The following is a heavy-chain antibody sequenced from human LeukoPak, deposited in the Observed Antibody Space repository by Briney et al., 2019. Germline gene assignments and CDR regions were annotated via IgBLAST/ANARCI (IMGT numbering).Heavy chain of an antibody. CDR1: GGSISSYY. CDR2: IYYSGST. CDR3: ARGPHSAITIFSEHYYYGMDV. J-gene: IGHJ6*02. Sequence: SETLSLTCTVSGGSISSYYWSWIRQPPGKGLEWIGYIYYSGSTNYNPSLKSRVTISVDTSKNQFSLKLSSVTAADTAVYYCARGPHSAITIFSEHYYYGMDVWGQGTTVTVSS. V-gene: IGHV4-59*01. D-gene: IGHD3-9*01.